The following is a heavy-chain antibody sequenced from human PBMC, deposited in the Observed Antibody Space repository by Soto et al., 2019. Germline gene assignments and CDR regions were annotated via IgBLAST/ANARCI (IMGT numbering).Heavy chain of an antibody. CDR2: IIPIFGTA. CDR1: GGTFSSYA. CDR3: ARTPSSSGGICYWLGDY. Sequence: QVQLVQSGAEVKKPGSSVKVSCKASGGTFSSYAISWVRQAPGQGLEWMGGIIPIFGTANYAQKFQGRVTMTADESTSTAYMELSRMRSEDPAVYYCARTPSSSGGICYWLGDYWGQGSLVTVYS. J-gene: IGHJ4*02. V-gene: IGHV1-69*01. D-gene: IGHD2-15*01.